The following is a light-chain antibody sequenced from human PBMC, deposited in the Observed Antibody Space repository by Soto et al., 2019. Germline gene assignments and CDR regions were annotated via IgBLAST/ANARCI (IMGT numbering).Light chain of an antibody. CDR2: GAS. Sequence: DIVLAQSPGTLSLSPGEGVTLSCMASQSVSSSYLAWYQLKHGQAPRLLMYGASSRATGIPDRLSGSGSGTDFTLTISRLEPEEFAVYYCQQYGSSPRTFGQGTKVDIK. CDR1: QSVSSSY. J-gene: IGKJ1*01. V-gene: IGKV3-20*01. CDR3: QQYGSSPRT.